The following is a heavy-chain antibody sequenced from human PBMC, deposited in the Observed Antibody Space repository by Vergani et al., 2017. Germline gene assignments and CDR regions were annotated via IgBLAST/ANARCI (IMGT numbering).Heavy chain of an antibody. CDR2: MNPNSGNT. Sequence: QVQLVQSGAEVKKPGASVKVSCKASGYTFTSYDINWVRQATGQGLEWMGWMNPNSGNTGYAQKVQGRVTMTRNTSISTAYMELSSLRSEDTAVYYCARGRKRGYCSSTSCFYWFDPWGQGTLVTVSS. V-gene: IGHV1-8*01. D-gene: IGHD2-2*01. CDR3: ARGRKRGYCSSTSCFYWFDP. J-gene: IGHJ5*02. CDR1: GYTFTSYD.